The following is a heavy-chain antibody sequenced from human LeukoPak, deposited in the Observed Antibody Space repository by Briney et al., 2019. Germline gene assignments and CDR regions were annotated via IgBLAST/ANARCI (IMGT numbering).Heavy chain of an antibody. D-gene: IGHD3-10*01. CDR2: SYYSGST. J-gene: IGHJ4*02. Sequence: SETLSLTCTVSGGSISSSSYYWSWIRQPPGKGLEWLGYSYYSGSTNYNPSLKSRVTMSVDTSKNQFSLKLSSVTAADTAVYYCARDGVRGVTPLRYFDYWGQGTLVTVSS. CDR3: ARDGVRGVTPLRYFDY. V-gene: IGHV4-61*01. CDR1: GGSISSSSYY.